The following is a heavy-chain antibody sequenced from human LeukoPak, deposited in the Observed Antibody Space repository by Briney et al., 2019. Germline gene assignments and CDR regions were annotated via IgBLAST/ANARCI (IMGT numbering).Heavy chain of an antibody. D-gene: IGHD1-26*01. CDR1: GGSISSYY. V-gene: IGHV4-59*01. CDR3: AGGHYPLEY. Sequence: SETLSLTCTVSGGSISSYYWSWIRQPPGKGLEWIGYIYYSGSTNYNPSLKSRVTISVDTSKNQFSLKLSSVTAADTAVYYCAGGHYPLEYWGQGTLVTVSS. J-gene: IGHJ4*02. CDR2: IYYSGST.